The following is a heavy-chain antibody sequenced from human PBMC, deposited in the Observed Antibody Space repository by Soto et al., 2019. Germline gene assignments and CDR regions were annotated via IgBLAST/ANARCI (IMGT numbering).Heavy chain of an antibody. V-gene: IGHV3-30*18. D-gene: IGHD2-2*01. Sequence: GGSLRLSCAASGFTFSSYGMHWVRQAPGKGLEWVAVISYDGSNKYYADSVKGRFTISRDNSKNTLYLQMNSLRAEDTAVYYCAKDSGYCSSTSCYGYYYYGMDVWGQGTTVTV. CDR1: GFTFSSYG. CDR3: AKDSGYCSSTSCYGYYYYGMDV. CDR2: ISYDGSNK. J-gene: IGHJ6*02.